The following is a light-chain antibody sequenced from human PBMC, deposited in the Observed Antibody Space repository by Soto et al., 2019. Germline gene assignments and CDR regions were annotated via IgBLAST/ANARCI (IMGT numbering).Light chain of an antibody. CDR3: QQYNSYPLT. CDR2: KAS. CDR1: QSISSW. J-gene: IGKJ1*01. V-gene: IGKV1-5*03. Sequence: DIQMTQSPSTLSASVGDRVTITCRASQSISSWLAWYQQKPGKSPKLLIYKASSLESVVPSRFSGSGSGTEFILTIISLQPDDFATYYCQQYNSYPLTFVQGTKVEIK.